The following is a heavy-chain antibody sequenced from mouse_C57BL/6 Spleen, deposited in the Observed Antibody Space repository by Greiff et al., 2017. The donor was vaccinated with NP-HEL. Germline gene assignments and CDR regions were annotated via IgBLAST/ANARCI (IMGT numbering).Heavy chain of an antibody. CDR2: IYPGSGNT. J-gene: IGHJ2*01. CDR3: AREDYYGSSYRYFDY. D-gene: IGHD1-1*01. Sequence: QVQLQQSGAELVRPGASVKLSCKASGYTFTDYYINWVKQRPGQGLEWIARIYPGSGNTYYNEKFKGKATLTAEKSSSTAYMQLSSLTSEDSAVYFCAREDYYGSSYRYFDYWGQGTTLTVSS. CDR1: GYTFTDYY. V-gene: IGHV1-76*01.